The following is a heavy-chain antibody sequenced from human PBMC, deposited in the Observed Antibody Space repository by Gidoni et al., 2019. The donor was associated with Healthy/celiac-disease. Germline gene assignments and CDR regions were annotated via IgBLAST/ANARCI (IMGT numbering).Heavy chain of an antibody. CDR3: AKGIQPSRLGELSLSAVPPDY. D-gene: IGHD3-16*02. J-gene: IGHJ4*02. CDR2: ISWNSGSI. V-gene: IGHV3-9*01. Sequence: EVQLVESGGGLVQPGRSLRLSCAASGFTFDDYAMHWVRQAPGKGLEWVSGISWNSGSIGYADSVKGRFTISRDNAKNSLYLQMNSLRAEDTALYYCAKGIQPSRLGELSLSAVPPDYWGQGTLVTVSS. CDR1: GFTFDDYA.